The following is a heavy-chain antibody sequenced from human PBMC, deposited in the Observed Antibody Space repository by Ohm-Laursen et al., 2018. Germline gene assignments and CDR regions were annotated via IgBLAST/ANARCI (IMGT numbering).Heavy chain of an antibody. D-gene: IGHD6-6*01. CDR3: TRDPYSNSASPAFDI. CDR1: GVTFSTYT. J-gene: IGHJ3*02. V-gene: IGHV3-21*01. CDR2: ISRSSSHI. Sequence: SLRLSCSASGVTFSTYTMNWVRQAPGKGLEWVSSISRSSSHIYYADSVKGRFTISRDNAKKSLYLQMNSLRAEDTALYYCTRDPYSNSASPAFDIWGQGTMVPVSS.